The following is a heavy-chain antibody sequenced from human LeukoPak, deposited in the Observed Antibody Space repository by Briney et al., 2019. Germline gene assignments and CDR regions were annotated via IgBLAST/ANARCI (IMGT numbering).Heavy chain of an antibody. D-gene: IGHD6-19*01. J-gene: IGHJ4*02. Sequence: GGSLRLSCAASGFTFSSYGMSWVRQAPGKGPEWVSAISGSGGGTYYADSVKGRFTISRDNSKNTLHLQMNSLRAEDTAVYYCARGPGLAVTGTDWGQGTLVTVSS. V-gene: IGHV3-23*01. CDR1: GFTFSSYG. CDR2: ISGSGGGT. CDR3: ARGPGLAVTGTD.